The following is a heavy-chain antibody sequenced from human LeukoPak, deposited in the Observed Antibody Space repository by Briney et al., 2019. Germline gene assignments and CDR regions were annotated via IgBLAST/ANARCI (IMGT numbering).Heavy chain of an antibody. D-gene: IGHD5-18*01. Sequence: ASVKVSCKASGYTFTSYAMNWVRQAPGQGLEWMGWINTNTGNPTYAQGFTGRFVFSLDTSVSTAYLQISSLKAEGTAVYYCARARRFSAKFRGYSYVLGYWGQGTLVTVSS. J-gene: IGHJ4*02. CDR2: INTNTGNP. CDR1: GYTFTSYA. V-gene: IGHV7-4-1*02. CDR3: ARARRFSAKFRGYSYVLGY.